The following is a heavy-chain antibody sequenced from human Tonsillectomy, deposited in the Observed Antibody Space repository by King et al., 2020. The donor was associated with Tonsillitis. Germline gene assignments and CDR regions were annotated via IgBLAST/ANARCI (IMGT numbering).Heavy chain of an antibody. D-gene: IGHD3-22*01. J-gene: IGHJ1*01. CDR3: ATNAIESDTSAYRDFRH. CDR2: VNPNSGDT. CDR1: GDTFTGHF. Sequence: LQLVQSGAELRKPGASVTVSCRTSGDTFTGHFVHWVRQSPGQGLEWMGWVNPNSGDTHHAPNFQGRVTLGGDVSSTTAHMGLSSLRPDDTAVYYCATNAIESDTSAYRDFRHWGQGTLVTVSS. V-gene: IGHV1-2*02.